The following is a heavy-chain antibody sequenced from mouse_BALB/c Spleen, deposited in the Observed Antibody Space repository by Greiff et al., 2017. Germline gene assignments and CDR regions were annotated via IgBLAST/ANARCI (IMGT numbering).Heavy chain of an antibody. CDR3: GRPLIYYYGVMDY. CDR1: GFTFNTYA. D-gene: IGHD1-1*01. Sequence: EVQLVESGGGLVQPKGSLKLSCAASGFTFNTYAMNWVRQAPGKGLEWVARIRSKSNNYATYYADSVKDRFTISRDDSQSMLYLQMNNLKTEDKAMYYCGRPLIYYYGVMDYWGQGTSVPVPS. CDR2: IRSKSNNYAT. V-gene: IGHV10-1*02. J-gene: IGHJ4*01.